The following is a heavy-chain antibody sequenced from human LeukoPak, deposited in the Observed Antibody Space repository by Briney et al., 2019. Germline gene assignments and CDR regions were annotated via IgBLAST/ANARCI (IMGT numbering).Heavy chain of an antibody. D-gene: IGHD3-16*01. CDR3: ATELGGFPKNFDY. CDR2: FDPEDGET. J-gene: IGHJ4*02. V-gene: IGHV1-24*01. CDR1: GDTLTELS. Sequence: ASVKVSCKVSGDTLTELSMHWVRQAPGKGLEWMGGFDPEDGETLYAQKFQGRVTMTEDTSTATAYMELSSLRSEDTAVYYCATELGGFPKNFDYWGQGTLVTVSS.